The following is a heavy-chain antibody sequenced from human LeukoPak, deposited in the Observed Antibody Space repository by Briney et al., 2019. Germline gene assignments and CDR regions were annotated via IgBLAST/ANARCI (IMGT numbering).Heavy chain of an antibody. V-gene: IGHV1-24*01. J-gene: IGHJ6*02. Sequence: ASVKVSCKVSGYTLTELSMHWVRQAPGKGLEWMGGFDPEDGETIYAQKFQGRVTMTEDTSTDTAYMELSSLRSEDMAVYYCARATTYYYGMDVWGQGTTVTVSS. CDR3: ARATTYYYGMDV. CDR2: FDPEDGET. D-gene: IGHD1-26*01. CDR1: GYTLTELS.